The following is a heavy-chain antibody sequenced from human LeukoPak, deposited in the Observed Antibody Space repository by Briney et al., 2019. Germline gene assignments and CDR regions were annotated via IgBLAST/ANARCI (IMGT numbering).Heavy chain of an antibody. V-gene: IGHV1-8*01. CDR2: MNPNSGNT. D-gene: IGHD3-16*02. J-gene: IGHJ4*02. CDR1: GYSFTSYD. Sequence: GASVKVSCKASGYSFTSYDINWVRQAPGQGFEWVGWMNPNSGNTGHAQEFQGRVTMTRDTSMSTAYMELSSLRSEDTAVYYCARGFRDDYVWGSYRYPDYWGQGTLVTVSS. CDR3: ARGFRDDYVWGSYRYPDY.